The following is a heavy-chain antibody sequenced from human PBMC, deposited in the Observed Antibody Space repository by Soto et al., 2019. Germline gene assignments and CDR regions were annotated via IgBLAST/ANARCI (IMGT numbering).Heavy chain of an antibody. D-gene: IGHD4-17*01. V-gene: IGHV3-73*02. CDR2: VRSKANSYAT. CDR3: TTTVVPLDY. Sequence: EVQLVESGGGLVQPGGSLKLSCAASGFTFSGSAMHWVRQASGKGLEWVGRVRSKANSYATAYAASVKGRFTISRDDSKNTAYLQMNSLKTEDTAVYYCTTTVVPLDYWGQGTLVTVSS. J-gene: IGHJ4*02. CDR1: GFTFSGSA.